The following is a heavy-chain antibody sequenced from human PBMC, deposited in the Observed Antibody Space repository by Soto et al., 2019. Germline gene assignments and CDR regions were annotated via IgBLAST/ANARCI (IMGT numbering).Heavy chain of an antibody. CDR3: AKSRITMIVVVITFDY. J-gene: IGHJ4*02. V-gene: IGHV3-23*01. CDR1: GFTFSRYA. D-gene: IGHD3-22*01. CDR2: ISGSGGST. Sequence: GGSLRLSCAAYGFTFSRYAMSWVRQAPGKGLEWVSAISGSGGSTYYAYSVKGRFTISRDNSKNTLYLQMNSLRAEDTAVYYCAKSRITMIVVVITFDYWGQGALVTDSS.